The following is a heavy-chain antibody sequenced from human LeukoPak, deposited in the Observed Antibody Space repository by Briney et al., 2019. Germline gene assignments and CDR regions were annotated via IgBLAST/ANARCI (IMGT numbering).Heavy chain of an antibody. J-gene: IGHJ5*02. CDR2: ISAYNGNT. Sequence: ASVKVSCKASGYTFISYGISWVRQAPGQGLEWMGWISAYNGNTNYAQKLQGRVTMTTDTSTSTAYMELRSLRSDDTAVYYCARDKTRYYDFWSGYYTPNWFDPWGQGTLVTVSS. D-gene: IGHD3-3*01. CDR1: GYTFISYG. CDR3: ARDKTRYYDFWSGYYTPNWFDP. V-gene: IGHV1-18*01.